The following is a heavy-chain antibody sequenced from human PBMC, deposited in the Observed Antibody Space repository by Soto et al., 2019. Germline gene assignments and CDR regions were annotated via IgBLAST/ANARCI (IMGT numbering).Heavy chain of an antibody. V-gene: IGHV1-18*01. J-gene: IGHJ5*02. D-gene: IGHD6-19*01. CDR3: ARAPRIGVDGLNWFDP. CDR1: GYTFTSYG. Sequence: ASVKVSCKASGYTFTSYGISWVRQAPGQGLEWMGWISTYNGNTNYVQKLQGRVTMTTDTSTSTAYMELRSLRSDDTAVYYCARAPRIGVDGLNWFDPWGQGTLVTVS. CDR2: ISTYNGNT.